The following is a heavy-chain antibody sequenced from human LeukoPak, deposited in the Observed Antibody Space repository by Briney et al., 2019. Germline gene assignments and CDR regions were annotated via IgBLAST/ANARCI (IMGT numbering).Heavy chain of an antibody. CDR2: IYTSGST. Sequence: PSETLSLTCTVSGGPISSYYWSWTRQPAGKGLEWIGRIYTSGSTNYNPSLKSRVTMSVDTSKNQFSLKLSSVTAADTAVYYCARAGSSGVLWFGDGSEYYYYMDVWGKGTTVTISS. V-gene: IGHV4-4*07. CDR1: GGPISSYY. CDR3: ARAGSSGVLWFGDGSEYYYYMDV. J-gene: IGHJ6*03. D-gene: IGHD3-10*01.